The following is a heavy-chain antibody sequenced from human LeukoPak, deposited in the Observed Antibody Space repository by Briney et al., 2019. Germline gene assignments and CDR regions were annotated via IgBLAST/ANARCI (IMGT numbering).Heavy chain of an antibody. J-gene: IGHJ3*02. CDR2: INPNSGGT. CDR1: GYTFTGYY. D-gene: IGHD6-13*01. V-gene: IGHV1-2*02. CDR3: ARETAYSSSWYHRNDAFDI. Sequence: GASVKVSCKASGYTFTGYYMHWVRQAPGQGLEWMGWINPNSGGTNYAQKFQGRVTMTRDTSISTAYMELSRLRSDDTAVYYCARETAYSSSWYHRNDAFDIWGQGTMVTVSS.